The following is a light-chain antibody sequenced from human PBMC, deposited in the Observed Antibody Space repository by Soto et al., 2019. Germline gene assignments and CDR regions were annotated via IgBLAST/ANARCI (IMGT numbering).Light chain of an antibody. CDR2: GAS. Sequence: EIVMTQSPATLSVSPGERATLSCRASQSISSNLAWYQQKPGQAPRLLMYGASTRATGIPARFSGSGSGTEFTLTISSLQSEDFVVYYCQQYNNWPRTFGQGTKVDI. CDR3: QQYNNWPRT. J-gene: IGKJ1*01. V-gene: IGKV3-15*01. CDR1: QSISSN.